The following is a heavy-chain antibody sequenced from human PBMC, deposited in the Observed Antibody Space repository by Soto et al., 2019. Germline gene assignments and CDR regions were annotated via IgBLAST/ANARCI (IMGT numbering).Heavy chain of an antibody. CDR3: ARGLITAAGTPLRY. Sequence: ASVKVSCKASGYTFINYYMHWVRQAPGQGLEWMGIINPSGGSTTYAQKFWGRVTMTRDTSTNTVYLGLSSLRSEDTAVYYCARGLITAAGTPLRYWAQGTLVTVSS. V-gene: IGHV1-46*01. CDR1: GYTFINYY. CDR2: INPSGGST. D-gene: IGHD6-13*01. J-gene: IGHJ4*02.